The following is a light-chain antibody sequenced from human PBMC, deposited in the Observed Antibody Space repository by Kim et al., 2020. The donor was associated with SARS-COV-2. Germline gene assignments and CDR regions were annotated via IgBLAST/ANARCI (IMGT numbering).Light chain of an antibody. J-gene: IGKJ2*01. CDR3: YQYGGSPT. V-gene: IGKV3-20*01. CDR2: GAS. Sequence: EIVLTQSPGTLSLSPGDRATLSCRASQSVSSSYSSWYQQKPGQAPRLLIYGASNRVAGIPDRFSGSGSGTDFTLTISRLEPEDFAVYYCYQYGGSPTCGQGTKLEIK. CDR1: QSVSSSY.